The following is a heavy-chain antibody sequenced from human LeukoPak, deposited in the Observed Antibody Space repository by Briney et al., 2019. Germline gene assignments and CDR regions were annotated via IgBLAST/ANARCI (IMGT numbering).Heavy chain of an antibody. J-gene: IGHJ5*02. Sequence: SETLSLTCTVSGGSISSSSYYWGWIRQPPGKGLEWIGSIYYSGSTYYNPSLKSRVTVSVDTSKNQFSLKLSSVTAADTAVYYCARQGGSYGRGLDWFDPWGQGTLVTVSS. CDR2: IYYSGST. D-gene: IGHD1-26*01. V-gene: IGHV4-39*01. CDR3: ARQGGSYGRGLDWFDP. CDR1: GGSISSSSYY.